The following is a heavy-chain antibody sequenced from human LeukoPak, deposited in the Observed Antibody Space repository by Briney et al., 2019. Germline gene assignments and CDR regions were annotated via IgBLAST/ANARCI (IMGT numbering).Heavy chain of an antibody. V-gene: IGHV1-18*01. CDR2: ISAYNGNT. D-gene: IGHD3-22*01. CDR1: GYTFTSYG. J-gene: IGHJ4*02. CDR3: ANWVGLLRDY. Sequence: ASVKVSCKASGYTFTSYGISWMRQAPGQGVEWMGWISAYNGNTNYAQKLQGRVTMTTDTSTSTVYMELSSLRAEDTAVYYCANWVGLLRDYWGQGTLVTVSS.